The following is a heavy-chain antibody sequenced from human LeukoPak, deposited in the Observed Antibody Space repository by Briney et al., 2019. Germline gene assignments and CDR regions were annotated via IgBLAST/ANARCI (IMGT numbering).Heavy chain of an antibody. CDR1: GGSISSGGYY. Sequence: PSETLSLTCTVSGGSISSGGYYWSWIRQHPGKGLEWIGYIYYSGSTYYNPSLKSRVTISVDTSKNQFSLKLSSVTAADTAVYYCARDSSAGRFPLDYWGQGTLVTVSS. V-gene: IGHV4-31*03. CDR3: ARDSSAGRFPLDY. CDR2: IYYSGST. J-gene: IGHJ4*02. D-gene: IGHD6-13*01.